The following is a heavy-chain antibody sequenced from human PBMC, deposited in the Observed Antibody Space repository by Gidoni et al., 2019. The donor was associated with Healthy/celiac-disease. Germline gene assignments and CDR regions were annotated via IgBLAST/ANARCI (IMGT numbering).Heavy chain of an antibody. V-gene: IGHV4-61*02. Sequence: QVQLQESGPGLVKPSQTLSLTCTVSGGSIRSGSYYWSVIRPPAGKGLGWIGRIYTRGSTNYNPSRKRRVTIAVDTSKNQFSLKRSSVTAADTAVYYCARGPPLSSSWYEYFQHWGQGTLVTVSS. CDR3: ARGPPLSSSWYEYFQH. CDR2: IYTRGST. D-gene: IGHD6-13*01. CDR1: GGSIRSGSYY. J-gene: IGHJ1*01.